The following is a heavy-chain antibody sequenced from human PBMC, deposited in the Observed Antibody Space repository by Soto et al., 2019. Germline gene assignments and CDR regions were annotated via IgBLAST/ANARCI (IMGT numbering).Heavy chain of an antibody. CDR1: GFTFTSSA. Sequence: SVKVSCKASGFTFTSSAVQWVRQARGQRLEWIGWIVVGSGNTNYAQKFQERVTITRDMSTSTAYMELSSLRSEDTAVYYCAASPSVDLVAAAVYFDYWGQGTLVTVSS. D-gene: IGHD6-13*01. J-gene: IGHJ4*02. CDR3: AASPSVDLVAAAVYFDY. V-gene: IGHV1-58*01. CDR2: IVVGSGNT.